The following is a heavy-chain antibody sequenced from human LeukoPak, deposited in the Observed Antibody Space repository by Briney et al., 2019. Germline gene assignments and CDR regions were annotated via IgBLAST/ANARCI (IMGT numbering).Heavy chain of an antibody. Sequence: SETLSLTCTVSGSSISSSSYYWGWIRQPPGKGLEWIGTIYYSGSSYYNPSLKSRVTISVDTSKNQFSLKLSSVTAADTAVYYCARYVVVPAATLDYWGQGTLVTVSS. V-gene: IGHV4-39*01. D-gene: IGHD2-2*01. J-gene: IGHJ4*02. CDR1: GSSISSSSYY. CDR3: ARYVVVPAATLDY. CDR2: IYYSGSS.